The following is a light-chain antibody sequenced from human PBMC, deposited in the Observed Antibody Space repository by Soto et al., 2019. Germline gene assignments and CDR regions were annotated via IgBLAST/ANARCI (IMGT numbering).Light chain of an antibody. V-gene: IGLV2-14*01. CDR3: SSYTGSKTHV. CDR1: SSDVGGYNY. Sequence: QSALTQPASVSGSPGQSITISCTGTSSDVGGYNYVSWYQQHPGKAPKMMIYEVSNRPSGVSNRFSGSKSGNTASLTISGLQAEDEADYYCSSYTGSKTHVFGSGTKLTVL. CDR2: EVS. J-gene: IGLJ1*01.